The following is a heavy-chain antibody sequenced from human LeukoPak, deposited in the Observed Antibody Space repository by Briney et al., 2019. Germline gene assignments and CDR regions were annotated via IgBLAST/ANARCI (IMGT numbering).Heavy chain of an antibody. J-gene: IGHJ4*02. Sequence: SQTLSLTCTVSGGSISSGGYYWSWIRQHPGKGLEWIGYIYYSGSTCYNPSLKSRVTISVDTSKNQFSLKLSSVTAEDTAVYYCARGAVRGGTNFDYWGQGTLVTVSS. CDR2: IYYSGST. CDR1: GGSISSGGYY. V-gene: IGHV4-31*03. D-gene: IGHD3-10*01. CDR3: ARGAVRGGTNFDY.